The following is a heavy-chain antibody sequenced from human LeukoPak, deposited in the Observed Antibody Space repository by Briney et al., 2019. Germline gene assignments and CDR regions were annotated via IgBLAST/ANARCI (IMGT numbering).Heavy chain of an antibody. V-gene: IGHV3-7*03. Sequence: AGGSLRLSCAASGFTFSSYWMTWVRQAPGKGLEWVANIKQDGGESYYVDSVKGRFTISRENAKNSLYLQMNNLRAEDTAVYYCARDYYENIAHSHMLPFWGQGTLVTVSS. D-gene: IGHD1-26*01. CDR1: GFTFSSYW. CDR3: ARDYYENIAHSHMLPF. CDR2: IKQDGGES. J-gene: IGHJ4*02.